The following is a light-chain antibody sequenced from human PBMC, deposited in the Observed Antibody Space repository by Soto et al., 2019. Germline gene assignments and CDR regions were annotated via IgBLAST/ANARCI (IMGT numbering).Light chain of an antibody. J-gene: IGLJ3*02. V-gene: IGLV1-44*01. CDR1: SSNIGSNP. Sequence: QPVLTQPPSASGTPGQRVTISCSGSSSNIGSNPVNWYQQLPGTAPKLLIYSNNQRPSGVPDRFSGSKSGTSASLAISGLQSEDEAEYYCAAWDDSLNGWVFGGGTKLTVL. CDR3: AAWDDSLNGWV. CDR2: SNN.